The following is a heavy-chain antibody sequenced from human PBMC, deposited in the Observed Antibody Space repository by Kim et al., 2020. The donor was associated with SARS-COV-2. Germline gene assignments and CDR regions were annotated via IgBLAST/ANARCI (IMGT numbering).Heavy chain of an antibody. Sequence: SETLSLTCTVSGGSISSSSYYWGWIRQPPGKGLEWIGSIYYSGSTYYNPSLKSRVTISVDTSKNQFSLKLSSVTAADTAVYYCARHRYPSMGFDPWGQGTLVTVSS. CDR1: GGSISSSSYY. D-gene: IGHD2-15*01. CDR3: ARHRYPSMGFDP. CDR2: IYYSGST. J-gene: IGHJ5*02. V-gene: IGHV4-39*01.